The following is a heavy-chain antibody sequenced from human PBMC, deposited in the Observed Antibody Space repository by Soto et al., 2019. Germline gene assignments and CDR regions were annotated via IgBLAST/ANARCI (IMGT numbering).Heavy chain of an antibody. D-gene: IGHD3-10*02. CDR2: FIPIFGTT. CDR1: GGTFNRQA. Sequence: QVVQSGAEVKKPGSSVKVSCKASGGTFNRQAFSWVRQAPRQGLEWMGGFIPIFGTTDYSQQFQGRVTITADEATSTAYMELSSLTSDDTAVYYCARVDSSMFEGGEWFDPWGQGTLVTVSS. CDR3: ARVDSSMFEGGEWFDP. J-gene: IGHJ5*02. V-gene: IGHV1-69*12.